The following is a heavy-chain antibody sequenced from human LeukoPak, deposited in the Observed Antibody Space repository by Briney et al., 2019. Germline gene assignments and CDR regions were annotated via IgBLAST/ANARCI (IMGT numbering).Heavy chain of an antibody. V-gene: IGHV4-61*02. CDR1: GGSISSGSYY. J-gene: IGHJ6*02. CDR3: ARDCSSLMTSHYGMDV. Sequence: PSETLSLTCTVAGGSISSGSYYWGWIRQPAGKGLEWIGRIYTSGCTNYNPSLKSRVTISVDTSKNQFSLKLSSVTAADTAVYYCARDCSSLMTSHYGMDVWGQGTTVTVSS. D-gene: IGHD2-2*01. CDR2: IYTSGCT.